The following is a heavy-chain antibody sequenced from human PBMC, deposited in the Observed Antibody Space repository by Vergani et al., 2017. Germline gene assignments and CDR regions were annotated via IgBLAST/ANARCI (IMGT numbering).Heavy chain of an antibody. Sequence: EVQLVESGGGVVRPEGSLRLSCAASGFTFDDYSMSWVRQAPGKGLEWVSGINWNGGSTGYADSVKGRFTLSRDNSKNFLYLQMNSLRAEDTALYYCARAPRAHCSSTSFYRSDAFDIWGQGTMVTVSS. CDR3: ARAPRAHCSSTSFYRSDAFDI. CDR2: INWNGGST. V-gene: IGHV3-20*04. CDR1: GFTFDDYS. J-gene: IGHJ3*02. D-gene: IGHD2-2*02.